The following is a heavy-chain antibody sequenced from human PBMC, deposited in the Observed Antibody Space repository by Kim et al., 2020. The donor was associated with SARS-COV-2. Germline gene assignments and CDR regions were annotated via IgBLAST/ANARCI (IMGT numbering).Heavy chain of an antibody. CDR1: GGSFSGYY. D-gene: IGHD6-13*01. CDR3: ARGSLGYSSSWYFDY. CDR2: INHSGST. Sequence: SETLSLTCAVYGGSFSGYYWSWIRQPPGKGLEWIGEINHSGSTNYNPSLKSRVTISVDTSKNQFSLKLSSVTAADTAVYYCARGSLGYSSSWYFDYWGQGTLVTVSS. J-gene: IGHJ4*02. V-gene: IGHV4-34*01.